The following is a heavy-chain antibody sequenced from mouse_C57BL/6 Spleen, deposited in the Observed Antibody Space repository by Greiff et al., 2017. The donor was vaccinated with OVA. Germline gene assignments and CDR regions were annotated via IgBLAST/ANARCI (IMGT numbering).Heavy chain of an antibody. CDR3: TKESYGSSRGCAMDY. CDR2: IDPETGGT. D-gene: IGHD1-1*01. V-gene: IGHV1-15*01. CDR1: GYTFTDYE. J-gene: IGHJ4*01. Sequence: QVQLQQSGAELVRPGASVTLSCKASGYTFTDYEMHWVKQTPVHGLEWIGAIDPETGGTAYNQKFKGKAILTADKSSSTAYMELRSLTSEESAVYYCTKESYGSSRGCAMDYWGQGTSVTVSS.